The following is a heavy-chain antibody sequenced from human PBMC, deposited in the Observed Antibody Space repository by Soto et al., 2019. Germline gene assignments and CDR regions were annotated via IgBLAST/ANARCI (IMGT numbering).Heavy chain of an antibody. Sequence: QVQLVQSGAEVKKPGASVKVSCKASGYTFTSYDINWVRQATGQGLEWMGWMNPNSGNTGYAQKFQGRVTMTRNTSISTAYMELSSLRFEDTAVYYCARGSVGATIYYYYYYGMDVWCQGTTVTVSS. V-gene: IGHV1-8*01. J-gene: IGHJ6*02. CDR3: ARGSVGATIYYYYYYGMDV. CDR1: GYTFTSYD. D-gene: IGHD1-26*01. CDR2: MNPNSGNT.